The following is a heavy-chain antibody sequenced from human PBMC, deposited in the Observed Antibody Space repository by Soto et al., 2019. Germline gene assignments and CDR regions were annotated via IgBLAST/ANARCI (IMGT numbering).Heavy chain of an antibody. J-gene: IGHJ6*02. D-gene: IGHD3-10*01. Sequence: ASVKVSCKASGYTFTSYGISWVRQAPGQGLEWMGWISAYNGNTNYAQKLQGRVTMTTDTSTSTAYMELRSLRSEDTAVYYCAREITMVRGVILFNGMDVWGQGTTVTVSS. CDR3: AREITMVRGVILFNGMDV. V-gene: IGHV1-18*01. CDR1: GYTFTSYG. CDR2: ISAYNGNT.